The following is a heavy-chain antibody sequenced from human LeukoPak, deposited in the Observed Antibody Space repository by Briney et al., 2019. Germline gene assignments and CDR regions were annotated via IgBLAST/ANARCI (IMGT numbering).Heavy chain of an antibody. J-gene: IGHJ4*02. CDR2: IYYSGST. CDR1: GGSISSSSYY. Sequence: SETLSLTCTVSGGSISSSSYYWGWIRQPPGKGLEWIGSIYYSGSTNYNPSLKSRVTISVDTSKNQFSLKLSSVTAADTAVYYCARGGIAVAPFDYWGQGTLVTVSS. D-gene: IGHD6-19*01. CDR3: ARGGIAVAPFDY. V-gene: IGHV4-39*07.